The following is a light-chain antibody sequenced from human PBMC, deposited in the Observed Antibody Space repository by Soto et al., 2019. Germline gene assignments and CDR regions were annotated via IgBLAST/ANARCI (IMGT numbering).Light chain of an antibody. J-gene: IGKJ2*01. V-gene: IGKV2-30*01. Sequence: DVVMTQSPLSLPVTLGQPASISCRSSQGLVYSDGNTYLNWFQQRPGQSPRRLIYRVSKRDSGVPDRFSGSGSGTDFTLKISRVEAEDVGVYYCVEGTYRPPGYTFGQGTKLEIK. CDR3: VEGTYRPPGYT. CDR2: RVS. CDR1: QGLVYSDGNTY.